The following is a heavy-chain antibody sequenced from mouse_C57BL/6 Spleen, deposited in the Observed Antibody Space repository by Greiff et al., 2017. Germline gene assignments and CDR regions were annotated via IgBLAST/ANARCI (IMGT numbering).Heavy chain of an antibody. CDR3: ARRGGNSYYFDY. D-gene: IGHD2-1*01. CDR2: ISNGGGST. J-gene: IGHJ2*01. V-gene: IGHV5-12*01. CDR1: GFTFSDYY. Sequence: EVQRVESGGGLVQPGGSLKLSCAASGFTFSDYYMYWVRQTPEKRLEWVAYISNGGGSTYYPDTVKGRFTISRDNAKNTLYLQMSRLKSEDTAMYYCARRGGNSYYFDYWGQGTTLTVSS.